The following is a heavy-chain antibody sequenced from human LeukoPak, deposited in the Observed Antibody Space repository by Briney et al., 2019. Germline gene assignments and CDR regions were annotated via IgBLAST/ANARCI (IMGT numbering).Heavy chain of an antibody. V-gene: IGHV3-7*01. CDR1: GLTFSSSW. J-gene: IGHJ4*02. CDR3: ARDLAYSRLDY. D-gene: IGHD5-18*01. CDR2: ISPDGNKK. Sequence: GGSLRLSCAVSGLTFSSSWMDWVRQAPGKGLEWVARISPDGNKKYSADSVKGRFTISRDNAENSLYLQMNSLRVEDTAFYYCARDLAYSRLDYWGQGMLVTVSS.